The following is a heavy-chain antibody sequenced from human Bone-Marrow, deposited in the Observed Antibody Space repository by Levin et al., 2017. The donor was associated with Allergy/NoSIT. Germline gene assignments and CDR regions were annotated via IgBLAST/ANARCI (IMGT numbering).Heavy chain of an antibody. Sequence: GESLKISCAASGFTFSNAWMNWVRQAPGKGLEWVGRIKSKTDGGTTDYAAPVKGRFTISRDDSKNTLYLQMNSLKTEDTAVYYCTARYCSGGSCYPGFYYYYYGMDVWGQGTTVTVSS. CDR3: TARYCSGGSCYPGFYYYYYGMDV. CDR2: IKSKTDGGTT. CDR1: GFTFSNAW. J-gene: IGHJ6*02. V-gene: IGHV3-15*07. D-gene: IGHD2-15*01.